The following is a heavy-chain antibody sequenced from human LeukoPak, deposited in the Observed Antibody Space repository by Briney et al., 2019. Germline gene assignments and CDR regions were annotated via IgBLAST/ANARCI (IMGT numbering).Heavy chain of an antibody. V-gene: IGHV1-2*02. CDR2: INPNSGGT. CDR1: GYTFTDYY. D-gene: IGHD6-13*01. Sequence: ASVKVSCKASGYTFTDYYMHWVRQAPGQGLEWMGWINPNSGGTNYAQKFQGRVTMTRDTSISTAYMELSRLRSDDTAVYYCARGRRSWPNWFDPWGQGTLVTVSS. CDR3: ARGRRSWPNWFDP. J-gene: IGHJ5*02.